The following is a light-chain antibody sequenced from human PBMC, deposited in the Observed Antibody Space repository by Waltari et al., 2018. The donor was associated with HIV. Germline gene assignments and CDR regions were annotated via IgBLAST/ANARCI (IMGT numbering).Light chain of an antibody. V-gene: IGKV2-30*01. Sequence: DVVMTQSPLSLPVPLGQPASISCRSRQSLVYSDGNTYLNWFQQSPGQSPRRLIYKVSNRDCGVPDRVSGRGSGTDFTLKISRVEAEDVGVYYCMQGTHWPPTFGQGTKVEIK. CDR1: QSLVYSDGNTY. CDR3: MQGTHWPPT. CDR2: KVS. J-gene: IGKJ1*01.